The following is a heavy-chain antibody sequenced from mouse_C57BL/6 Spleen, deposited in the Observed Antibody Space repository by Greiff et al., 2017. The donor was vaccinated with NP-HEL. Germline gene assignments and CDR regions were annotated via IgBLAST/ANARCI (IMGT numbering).Heavy chain of an antibody. D-gene: IGHD2-12*01. CDR2: ISSGSSTI. CDR3: ARPQRRRDYYAMDY. J-gene: IGHJ4*01. CDR1: GFTFSDYG. V-gene: IGHV5-17*01. Sequence: EVQGVESGGGLVKPGGSLKLSCAASGFTFSDYGMHWVRQAPEKGLEWVAYISSGSSTIYYADTVKGRFTISRDNAKNTLFLQMTSLRSEDTAMYYCARPQRRRDYYAMDYWGQGTSVTVSS.